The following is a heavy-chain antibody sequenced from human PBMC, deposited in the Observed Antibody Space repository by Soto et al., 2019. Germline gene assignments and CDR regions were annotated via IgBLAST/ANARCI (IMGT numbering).Heavy chain of an antibody. Sequence: PSETLSLTCTVSGGSISSYYWSWIRQPPGKGLERIGYIYYSGSTNYNPSLKSRVTISVDTSKNQFSLKLSSVTAADTAVYYCARDRGYGDYDNWFDPWGQGTLVTVSS. CDR3: ARDRGYGDYDNWFDP. V-gene: IGHV4-59*01. CDR1: GGSISSYY. J-gene: IGHJ5*02. D-gene: IGHD4-17*01. CDR2: IYYSGST.